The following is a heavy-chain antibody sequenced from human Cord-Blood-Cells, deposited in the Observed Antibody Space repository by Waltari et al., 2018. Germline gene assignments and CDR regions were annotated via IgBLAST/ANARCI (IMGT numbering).Heavy chain of an antibody. D-gene: IGHD6-6*01. CDR1: GGYISSSSYY. Sequence: QLQLQESGPGLVKPSETLSLTCTVSGGYISSSSYYWDWIRQPPGKGLEWIGSIYYSGSTYYNPSLKSRVTISVDTSKNQFSLKLSSVTAADTAVYYCARAYSSSYYFDYWGQGTLVTVSS. J-gene: IGHJ4*02. V-gene: IGHV4-39*01. CDR3: ARAYSSSYYFDY. CDR2: IYYSGST.